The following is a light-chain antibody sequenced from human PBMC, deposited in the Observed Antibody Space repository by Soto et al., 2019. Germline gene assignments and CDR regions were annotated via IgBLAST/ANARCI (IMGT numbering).Light chain of an antibody. CDR1: SSDVGRYNL. V-gene: IGLV2-23*01. Sequence: QSVLTQPASVSGSPRQSITISCTGTSSDVGRYNLVSWYQQHPGKAPKLMIYEGSKRPSGVSNRFSGSKSGNTASLTISGLQAEDEGDYYCCAYAGSSTLVFGGGTQLTVL. J-gene: IGLJ2*01. CDR2: EGS. CDR3: CAYAGSSTLV.